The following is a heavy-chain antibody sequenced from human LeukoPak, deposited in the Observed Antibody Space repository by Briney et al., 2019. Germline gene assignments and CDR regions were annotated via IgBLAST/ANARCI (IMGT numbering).Heavy chain of an antibody. CDR1: AYTFTIYY. D-gene: IGHD4-17*01. J-gene: IGHJ4*02. Sequence: ASVKVSCKASAYTFTIYYIHWVRQAPGQGLEWMGIINPSGGRTSYAQKFQGRVTMTRDTSTSTVYMELSGLRSDDTAVYYCARGGTVLRPNSPYDYWGQGTLVTVSS. CDR2: INPSGGRT. CDR3: ARGGTVLRPNSPYDY. V-gene: IGHV1-46*01.